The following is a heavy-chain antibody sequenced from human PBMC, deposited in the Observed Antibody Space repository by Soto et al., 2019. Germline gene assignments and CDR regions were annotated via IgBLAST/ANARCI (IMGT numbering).Heavy chain of an antibody. D-gene: IGHD1-1*01. CDR3: ARGWNDFPH. CDR1: GGTFSSYA. CDR2: IIPVFGTA. J-gene: IGHJ1*01. Sequence: QVQLVQSGAEVKKPGSSVKVYCEASGGTFSSYAISWVRQAPGQGLECMGGIIPVFGTANYAQKFQGRVTINADESTSTVYMELSSLRSEDTAVYYCARGWNDFPHWGQGTLVTVSS. V-gene: IGHV1-69*01.